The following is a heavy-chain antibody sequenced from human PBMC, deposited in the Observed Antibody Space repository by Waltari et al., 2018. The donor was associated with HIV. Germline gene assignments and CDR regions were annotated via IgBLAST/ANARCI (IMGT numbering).Heavy chain of an antibody. J-gene: IGHJ6*02. Sequence: EVQLVETGGGLIQPGGSLRLSCSASGFPVGSHYLSWVRQAPGKGLEWVSVIYSGGSTYYADSVKGRFTISRDNSKNTLYLQMNSLRAEDTAVYYCARNTYGSGSDLDYYGMDVWGQGTTVTVS. D-gene: IGHD3-10*01. CDR1: GFPVGSHY. CDR2: IYSGGST. V-gene: IGHV3-53*02. CDR3: ARNTYGSGSDLDYYGMDV.